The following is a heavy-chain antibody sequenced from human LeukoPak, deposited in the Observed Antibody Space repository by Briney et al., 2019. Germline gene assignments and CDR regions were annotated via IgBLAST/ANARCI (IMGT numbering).Heavy chain of an antibody. V-gene: IGHV1-2*02. Sequence: ASVKVSCQALGYTFTDHYFHWLRQAPGQGIEWMGWIHPGRGDTNIAQEFQGRVTMTRDTSISTAYMELSRLRSDDTAVYYCATNLNTAPYWGQGTLVTVSS. J-gene: IGHJ4*02. CDR1: GYTFTDHY. CDR3: ATNLNTAPY. D-gene: IGHD5-18*01. CDR2: IHPGRGDT.